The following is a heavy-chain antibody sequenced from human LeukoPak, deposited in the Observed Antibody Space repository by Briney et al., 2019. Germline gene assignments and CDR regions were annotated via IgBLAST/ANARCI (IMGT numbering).Heavy chain of an antibody. V-gene: IGHV4-34*01. CDR1: GGSSSGYY. CDR2: INHSGST. Sequence: SETLSLTCAVYGGSSSGYYWSWIRQPPGKGLEWIGEINHSGSTNYNPSLKSRVAISVDTSKNQFSLKLSSVPAADTAVYYCARGVPRDCSGGSCYSGYDYWGQGTLVTVSS. D-gene: IGHD2-15*01. CDR3: ARGVPRDCSGGSCYSGYDY. J-gene: IGHJ4*02.